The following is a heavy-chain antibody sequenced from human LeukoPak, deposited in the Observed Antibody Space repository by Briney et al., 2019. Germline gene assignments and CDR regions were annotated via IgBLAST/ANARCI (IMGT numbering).Heavy chain of an antibody. Sequence: GGSLRLSCAASGFTFSTYWMSWVRQAPGKGLEWVANIKQDGSEKYYVDSVKGRFTISRDNAKNSLYLQMNSLRAEDTAVYYCARDLSGGYSYGYAAYWGQGTLVTVSS. J-gene: IGHJ4*02. V-gene: IGHV3-7*01. CDR2: IKQDGSEK. CDR1: GFTFSTYW. D-gene: IGHD5-18*01. CDR3: ARDLSGGYSYGYAAY.